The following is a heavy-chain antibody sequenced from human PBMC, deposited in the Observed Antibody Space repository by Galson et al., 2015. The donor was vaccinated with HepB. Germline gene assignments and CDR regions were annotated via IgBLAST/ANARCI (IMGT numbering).Heavy chain of an antibody. CDR1: GFTFSDYY. CDR2: ISSSSSYT. Sequence: SLRLSCAASGFTFSDYYMSWIRQAPGKGLEWVSYISSSSSYTNYADSVKGRFTISRDNAKNSLYLQMNSLRAEDTAVYYCAREGTTYYYDSSGYYSGAFDIWGQGTMVTVSS. D-gene: IGHD3-22*01. J-gene: IGHJ3*02. CDR3: AREGTTYYYDSSGYYSGAFDI. V-gene: IGHV3-11*06.